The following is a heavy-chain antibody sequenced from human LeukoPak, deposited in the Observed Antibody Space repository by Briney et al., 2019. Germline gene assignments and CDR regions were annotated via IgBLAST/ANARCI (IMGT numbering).Heavy chain of an antibody. J-gene: IGHJ4*02. Sequence: GASVKVSCKASGYTFTDYYMHWVRQAPGQGLEWMGWINPNSGGTKYAQKFQGRVTMTRDTSITTAYMELSGLTSDDTAVYYCARGRGAATTVITATLDDYWGQGTLVTVS. CDR3: ARGRGAATTVITATLDDY. V-gene: IGHV1-2*02. CDR1: GYTFTDYY. D-gene: IGHD4-17*01. CDR2: INPNSGGT.